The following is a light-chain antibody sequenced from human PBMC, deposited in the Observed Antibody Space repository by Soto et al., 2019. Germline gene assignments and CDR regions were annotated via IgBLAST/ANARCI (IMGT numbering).Light chain of an antibody. Sequence: EIVVTQSPATLSVSPGERATLSCRASHTVSSSFAWYQQIPGQAPRLLIYGASIRAAGIPARFSGSGSGTEFTLTISSLQYEDFAVYYCQQYHDWPTFGQGTKVEIK. V-gene: IGKV3-15*01. J-gene: IGKJ1*01. CDR2: GAS. CDR1: HTVSSS. CDR3: QQYHDWPT.